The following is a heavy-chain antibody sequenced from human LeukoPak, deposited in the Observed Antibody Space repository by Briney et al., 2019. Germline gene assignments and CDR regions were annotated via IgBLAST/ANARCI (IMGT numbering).Heavy chain of an antibody. V-gene: IGHV4-30-2*06. CDR3: ARAPGGRVGATRAFDI. J-gene: IGHJ3*02. CDR2: IYHNGGA. Sequence: SETLSLTCTVSGDSISGSGWHWSWLRQSRGKGLEWIGYIYHNGGAYYSPSLNSRVTISIDRFKNQFSLNLRSVSGADTAVYYCARAPGGRVGATRAFDIWGQGTMVTVSS. CDR1: GDSISGSGWH. D-gene: IGHD1-26*01.